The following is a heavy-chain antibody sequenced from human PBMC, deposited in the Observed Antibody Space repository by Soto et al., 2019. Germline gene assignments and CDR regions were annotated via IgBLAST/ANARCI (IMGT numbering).Heavy chain of an antibody. CDR2: IWSDGNTK. CDR3: ARGYDSFDY. D-gene: IGHD3-16*01. V-gene: IGHV3-33*01. Sequence: PGGSLRLSCAASGFTLNSYGMHWVRQAPGKGLEWVAVIWSDGNTKDYSDSMKGRFTISRDISKNTLYLQMNSLRAEDTAVYYCARGYDSFDYWGQGTLVTVSS. CDR1: GFTLNSYG. J-gene: IGHJ4*02.